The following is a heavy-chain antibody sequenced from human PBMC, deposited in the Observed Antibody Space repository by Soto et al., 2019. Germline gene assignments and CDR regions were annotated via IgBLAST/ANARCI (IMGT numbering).Heavy chain of an antibody. CDR1: GFTFSNYG. CDR3: ARVPGSGTYYDNRIANDAFDI. J-gene: IGHJ3*02. D-gene: IGHD3-10*01. V-gene: IGHV3-33*01. Sequence: QVQLVESGGGVVQPGGSLRLSCAASGFTFSNYGVHWVRQAPGKGLEWVAVIWYDGSSEYYTESVKGRFTISRDNSKNTLYLQMSSLRAEDTAVYYCARVPGSGTYYDNRIANDAFDIWGQGTMVTVSS. CDR2: IWYDGSSE.